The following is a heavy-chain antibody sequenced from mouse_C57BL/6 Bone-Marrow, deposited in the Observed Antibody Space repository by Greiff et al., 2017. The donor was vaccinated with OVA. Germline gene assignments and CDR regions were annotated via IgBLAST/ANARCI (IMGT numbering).Heavy chain of an antibody. CDR2: IDPSDSYT. J-gene: IGHJ2*01. V-gene: IGHV1-69*01. Sequence: QVQLKQSGAELVMPGASVKLSCKASGYTFTSYWMHWVKQRPGQGLEWIGEIDPSDSYTNYNQKFKGKSTLTVDKSSSTAYMQLSSLTSEDSAVYYCARSGPITFWGQGTTLTVSS. CDR1: GYTFTSYW. D-gene: IGHD1-1*01. CDR3: ARSGPITF.